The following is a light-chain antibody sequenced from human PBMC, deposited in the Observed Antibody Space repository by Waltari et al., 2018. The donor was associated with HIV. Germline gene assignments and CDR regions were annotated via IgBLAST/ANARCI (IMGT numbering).Light chain of an antibody. J-gene: IGLJ2*01. Sequence: QSALTQPPPASGSPGQSVTLSCTGSHSDIGSYGSVSWYQLHPGKAPKLVISEVTKRPSGVSDRFSGSKSANTAFLTVSGLQAEDEADYYCSSFADRDGFYVLFGGGTRLTVL. CDR3: SSFADRDGFYVL. CDR2: EVT. V-gene: IGLV2-8*01. CDR1: HSDIGSYGS.